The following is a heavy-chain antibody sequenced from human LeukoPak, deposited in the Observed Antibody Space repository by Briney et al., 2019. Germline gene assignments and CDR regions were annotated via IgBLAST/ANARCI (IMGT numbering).Heavy chain of an antibody. D-gene: IGHD3-16*01. V-gene: IGHV4-34*01. J-gene: IGHJ5*02. Sequence: PSETLSLTCAVYGGSFSSYYWSWIRQPPGKGLEWIGEINHTGSTNYNPSLKSRVTISVDTSKNQFSLKLSSVTAADTAVYYCARRQWGKLVPWGQGTLVTVSS. CDR2: INHTGST. CDR3: ARRQWGKLVP. CDR1: GGSFSSYY.